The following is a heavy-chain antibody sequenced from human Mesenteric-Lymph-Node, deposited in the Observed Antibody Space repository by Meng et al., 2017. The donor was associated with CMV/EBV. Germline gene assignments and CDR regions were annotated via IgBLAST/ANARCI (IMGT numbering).Heavy chain of an antibody. CDR1: GFTFSSYP. CDR3: AKCHRGSWYDLSYHRRPYYYYGMDV. V-gene: IGHV3-23*01. J-gene: IGHJ6*02. D-gene: IGHD6-13*01. Sequence: GESLKISCAGSGFTFSSYPMNWVRQAPGKGLEWVSTISGSGDSTYYADSVKGRFTISRDNSKNTLYLQMNSLRAEDTAVYYCAKCHRGSWYDLSYHRRPYYYYGMDVWGQGTTVTVSS. CDR2: ISGSGDST.